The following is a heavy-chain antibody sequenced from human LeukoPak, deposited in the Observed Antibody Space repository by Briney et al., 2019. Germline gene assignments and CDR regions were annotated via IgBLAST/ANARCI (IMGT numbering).Heavy chain of an antibody. D-gene: IGHD2-15*01. CDR3: AKSERYYCSGGSCDLDY. Sequence: GGSLRLSCAAPGFTFSSYWMSWVRQAPGKRLEWVSAISGSGGSTYYADSVKGRFTISRDNSKNTLYLQMNSLRAEDTAVYYCAKSERYYCSGGSCDLDYWGQGTLVTVSS. CDR2: ISGSGGST. V-gene: IGHV3-23*01. J-gene: IGHJ4*02. CDR1: GFTFSSYW.